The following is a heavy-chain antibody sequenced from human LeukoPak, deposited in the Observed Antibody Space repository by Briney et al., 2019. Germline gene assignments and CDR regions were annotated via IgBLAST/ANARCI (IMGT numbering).Heavy chain of an antibody. J-gene: IGHJ3*02. Sequence: GGSLRLSCAASGFTFSSYEMNWVRQAPGKGLEWVSYISSSGSTIYYADFVKGRFTISRDNAKNSLYLQMNSLRAEDTAVYYCARETSPDFWSGYYTAFDIWGQGTMVTVSS. CDR3: ARETSPDFWSGYYTAFDI. CDR1: GFTFSSYE. V-gene: IGHV3-48*03. CDR2: ISSSGSTI. D-gene: IGHD3-3*01.